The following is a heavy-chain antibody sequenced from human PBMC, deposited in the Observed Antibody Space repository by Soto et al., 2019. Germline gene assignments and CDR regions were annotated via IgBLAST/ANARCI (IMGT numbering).Heavy chain of an antibody. J-gene: IGHJ6*03. CDR2: ITGSGDST. CDR1: GFTFSSHA. Sequence: EVQLLESGGGLVQPGGSLRLSCAVSGFTFSSHAMSWVRQAPGKGLECVSSITGSGDSTYYADSVKGRFTISRDNSKSTLYLQMNSLRVDDSAVYYCAKLGDYGYYYYYMDVWGKGTTVSVS. CDR3: AKLGDYGYYYYYMDV. V-gene: IGHV3-23*01. D-gene: IGHD4-17*01.